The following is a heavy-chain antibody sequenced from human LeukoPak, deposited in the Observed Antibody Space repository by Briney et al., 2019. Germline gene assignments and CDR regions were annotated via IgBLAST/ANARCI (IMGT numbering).Heavy chain of an antibody. CDR2: ISGGGGGT. V-gene: IGHV3-23*01. CDR1: GFTFRSYA. Sequence: GGSLRLSCAASGFTFRSYAMGWVRQSPGKGLEWVSSISGGGGGTYYAEFVKGRFTISRDNSKNTLCLQMNSLRAEDTAVYYCAKFNEILTGYFDYWGQGTLVTVSS. D-gene: IGHD3-9*01. J-gene: IGHJ4*02. CDR3: AKFNEILTGYFDY.